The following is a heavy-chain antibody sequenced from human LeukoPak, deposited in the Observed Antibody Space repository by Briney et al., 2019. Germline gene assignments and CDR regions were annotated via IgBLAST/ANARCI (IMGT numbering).Heavy chain of an antibody. D-gene: IGHD2-8*01. CDR1: GYTFTSYG. Sequence: SVKVSCKASGYTFTSYGTSWVRQAPGQGLEWMGGIIPIFGTGNYAQKFQGRVTITTDESTSTAYMELSSLRSEDTAVYYCARGGDPYCSNGVCYGYFRHWGQGTLVTVSS. V-gene: IGHV1-69*05. CDR2: IIPIFGTG. J-gene: IGHJ1*01. CDR3: ARGGDPYCSNGVCYGYFRH.